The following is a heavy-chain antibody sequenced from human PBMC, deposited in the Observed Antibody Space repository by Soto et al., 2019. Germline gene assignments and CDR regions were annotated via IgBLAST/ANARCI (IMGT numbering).Heavy chain of an antibody. CDR3: ARFYYYDSSGYYYRKNWFDP. J-gene: IGHJ5*02. D-gene: IGHD3-22*01. V-gene: IGHV4-59*01. CDR2: IYYSGST. CDR1: GGSISSYY. Sequence: QVQLQESGPGLVKPSETLSLTCTVSGGSISSYYWSWIRQPPGKGLEWIGYIYYSGSTNYNPSLKRRVTISVDTSKNQFSLKLSSVTAADTAVYYCARFYYYDSSGYYYRKNWFDPWGQGTLVTVSS.